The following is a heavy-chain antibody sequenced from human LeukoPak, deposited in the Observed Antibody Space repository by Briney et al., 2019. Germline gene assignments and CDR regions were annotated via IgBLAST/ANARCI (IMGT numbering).Heavy chain of an antibody. CDR2: ISWNSGSI. CDR1: GFTFDDYA. D-gene: IGHD5-18*01. CDR3: AKVDGYSYGDYFDY. V-gene: IGHV3-9*01. J-gene: IGHJ4*02. Sequence: PGGSLRLSCAASGFTFDDYAMHWVRQAPGKGLEWVSGISWNSGSIGYADSVKGRFTISRDNAKNSLYLQMNSLRAEDTALYYCAKVDGYSYGDYFDYWGQGTLVTVSS.